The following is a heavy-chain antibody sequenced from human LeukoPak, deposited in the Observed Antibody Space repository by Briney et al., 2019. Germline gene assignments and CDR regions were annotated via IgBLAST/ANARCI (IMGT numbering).Heavy chain of an antibody. J-gene: IGHJ4*02. Sequence: GESLKISCKGSGYSFTSYWIGWVRQMPGKGLEWMGIIYPGDSDTRYSPSLQGQVTISADKSISTAYLQWSSLKASDTAMYYCARQCSSFTYYFDYWGQGTLVTVSS. CDR3: ARQCSSFTYYFDY. CDR1: GYSFTSYW. D-gene: IGHD6-13*01. CDR2: IYPGDSDT. V-gene: IGHV5-51*01.